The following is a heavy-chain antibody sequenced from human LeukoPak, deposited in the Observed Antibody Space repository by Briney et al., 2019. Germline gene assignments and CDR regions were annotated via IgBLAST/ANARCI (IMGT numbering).Heavy chain of an antibody. Sequence: PGGSLRLSCAASGFTFSSYWMHWVRQAPGKGLVWVSRIDTDGSSTNYADSVKGRFTISRDNAKNTLYLQMNSLRAGDTAVYYCVSTPDDYGDYGDYGDWGQGTLVTVSS. CDR1: GFTFSSYW. D-gene: IGHD4-17*01. CDR3: VSTPDDYGDYGDYGD. V-gene: IGHV3-74*01. CDR2: IDTDGSST. J-gene: IGHJ4*02.